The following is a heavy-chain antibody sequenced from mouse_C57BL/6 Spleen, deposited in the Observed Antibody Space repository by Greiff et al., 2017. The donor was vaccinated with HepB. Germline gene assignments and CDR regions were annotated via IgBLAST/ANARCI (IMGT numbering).Heavy chain of an antibody. CDR3: ERKRGGLPFAY. V-gene: IGHV1-50*01. CDR2: IDPSDSYT. CDR1: GYTFTSYW. D-gene: IGHD2-2*01. J-gene: IGHJ3*01. Sequence: QVQLQQPGAELVKPGASVKLSCKASGYTFTSYWMQWVKQRPGQGLEWIGEIDPSDSYTNYNQKFKGKATLTVDTSSSTAYMQLSSLTSEDSAVYYCERKRGGLPFAYWAQGTLVT.